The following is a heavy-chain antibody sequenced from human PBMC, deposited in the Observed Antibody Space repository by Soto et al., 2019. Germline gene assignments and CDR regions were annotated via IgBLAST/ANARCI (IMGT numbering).Heavy chain of an antibody. V-gene: IGHV1-2*04. D-gene: IGHD3-3*01. Sequence: GASVKVSCKASGYTFTGYYMHWVRQAPGQGLEWMGWINPNSGGTNYAQKLQGWVTMTRDTSISTAYMELSRLRSEDTAVYYCARAPRFLEWLLYNDYYYYGMDVWGQGTTVTVSS. CDR2: INPNSGGT. CDR1: GYTFTGYY. CDR3: ARAPRFLEWLLYNDYYYYGMDV. J-gene: IGHJ6*02.